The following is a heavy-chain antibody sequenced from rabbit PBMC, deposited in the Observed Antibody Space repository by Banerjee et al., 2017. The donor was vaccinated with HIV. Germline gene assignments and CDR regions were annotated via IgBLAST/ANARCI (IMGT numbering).Heavy chain of an antibody. CDR1: GFSFSVNYW. Sequence: QSLEESGGDLVKPGASLTLSCKASGFSFSVNYWICWVRQAPGKGLEWIACIDTASSGTTYFATWTQGRFTISKISSTTVTLQMTSLTAADTATYFCARGAGHADYGDAGLWGPGTLVTVS. V-gene: IGHV1S40*01. D-gene: IGHD2-1*01. CDR2: IDTASSGTT. J-gene: IGHJ4*01. CDR3: ARGAGHADYGDAGL.